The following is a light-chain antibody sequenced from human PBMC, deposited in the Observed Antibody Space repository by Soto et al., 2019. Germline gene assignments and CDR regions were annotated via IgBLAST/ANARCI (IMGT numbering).Light chain of an antibody. J-gene: IGKJ3*01. CDR3: QQRSNWPS. CDR2: DAS. Sequence: EIVLTQSPATLSLSPGERATLSCRASQSVRTYLAWYQQKPGQAPRLLIYDASNRATGIPARFSGSGSGTDFXLTISSLEPEDFAVYYCQQRSNWPSFGPGTKVDIK. CDR1: QSVRTY. V-gene: IGKV3-11*01.